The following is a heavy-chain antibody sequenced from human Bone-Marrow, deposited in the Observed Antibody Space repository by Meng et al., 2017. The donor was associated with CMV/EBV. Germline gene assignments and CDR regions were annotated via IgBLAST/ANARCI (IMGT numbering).Heavy chain of an antibody. D-gene: IGHD6-13*01. CDR3: ARSDIAAAGSFDY. Sequence: VSGGSISSSSYYWGWIRQPPGKGLEWIGSIYYSGSTYYNPSLKSRVTISVDTSKNQFSLKLSSVTAADTAVYYCARSDIAAAGSFDYWGQGTLVTVSS. CDR2: IYYSGST. CDR1: GGSISSSSYY. V-gene: IGHV4-39*01. J-gene: IGHJ4*02.